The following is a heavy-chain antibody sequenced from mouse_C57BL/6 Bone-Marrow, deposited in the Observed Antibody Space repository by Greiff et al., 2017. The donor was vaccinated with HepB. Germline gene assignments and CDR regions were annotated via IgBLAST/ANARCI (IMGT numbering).Heavy chain of an antibody. D-gene: IGHD1-1*01. V-gene: IGHV5-17*01. CDR3: AREGYGSSYGLAY. J-gene: IGHJ3*01. Sequence: EVHLVESGGGLVKPGGSLKLSCAASGFTFSDYGMHWVRQAPEKGLEWVAYISSGSSTIYYADTVKGRFTISRDNAKNTLFLQMTSLRSEDTAMYYCAREGYGSSYGLAYWGQGTLVTGSA. CDR1: GFTFSDYG. CDR2: ISSGSSTI.